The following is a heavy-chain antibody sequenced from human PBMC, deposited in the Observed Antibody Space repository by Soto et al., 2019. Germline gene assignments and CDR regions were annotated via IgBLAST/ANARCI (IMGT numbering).Heavy chain of an antibody. Sequence: SETLSLTCTVSDDFISSYYWNWIRQPAGKGLEWIGRVSTNGATNYNPSLESRVTMSVDTSKNQFSLKLTSVTAADTAVYFCARADYEILTGSYAMDVWGQGTTVTSP. J-gene: IGHJ6*02. D-gene: IGHD3-9*01. V-gene: IGHV4-4*07. CDR3: ARADYEILTGSYAMDV. CDR2: VSTNGAT. CDR1: DDFISSYY.